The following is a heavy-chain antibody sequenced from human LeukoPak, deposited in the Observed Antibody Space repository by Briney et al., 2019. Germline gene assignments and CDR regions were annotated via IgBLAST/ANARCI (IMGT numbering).Heavy chain of an antibody. CDR3: ARGPPRLNWFDP. J-gene: IGHJ5*02. CDR2: IIPIFGTA. V-gene: IGHV1-69*13. D-gene: IGHD6-25*01. CDR1: GGTFSSYA. Sequence: SVKVSCKASGGTFSSYAISWVRQAPGQGLEWMGGIIPIFGTANYAQKFQGRVTITADESTSTAYMELSSLRSEGTAVYYCARGPPRLNWFDPWGQGTLVTVSS.